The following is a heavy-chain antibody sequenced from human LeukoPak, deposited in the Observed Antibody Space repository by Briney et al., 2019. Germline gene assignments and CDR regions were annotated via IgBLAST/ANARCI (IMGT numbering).Heavy chain of an antibody. CDR2: ISWNSDNI. D-gene: IGHD4-11*01. CDR1: GFTFDDHG. Sequence: GGSLRLSCAASGFTFDDHGLSWVRYLPGKGLEWVSGISWNSDNIGYADSVKGRFAISRDNAKNSLYLQMNSLRAEDMALYYCAKASPYSYYALDYWGQGTLVTVSS. CDR3: AKASPYSYYALDY. V-gene: IGHV3-9*03. J-gene: IGHJ4*02.